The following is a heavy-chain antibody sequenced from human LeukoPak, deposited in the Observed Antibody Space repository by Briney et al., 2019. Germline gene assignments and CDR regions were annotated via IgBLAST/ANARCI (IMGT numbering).Heavy chain of an antibody. CDR1: GYTLTSYY. Sequence: GASVKVSCKASGYTLTSYYMHWVRQAPGQGLEWMGWISTYNDNRKYAQNLQGRVSMTTDTSTSTAHMELRNLKSDDTAVYFCARDNSGEAADISDAFDIWGQGTKVTVSS. CDR3: ARDNSGEAADISDAFDI. D-gene: IGHD3-16*01. V-gene: IGHV1-18*04. J-gene: IGHJ3*02. CDR2: ISTYNDNR.